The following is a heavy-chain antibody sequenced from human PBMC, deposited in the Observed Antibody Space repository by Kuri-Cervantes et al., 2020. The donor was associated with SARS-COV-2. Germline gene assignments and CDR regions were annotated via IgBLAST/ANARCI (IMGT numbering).Heavy chain of an antibody. CDR2: SSSSSGTI. V-gene: IGHV3-48*02. CDR3: ARDFLTGSTPSYFDY. D-gene: IGHD1-7*01. J-gene: IGHJ4*02. CDR1: GFTFSSYW. Sequence: ESLKISCAASGFTFSSYWMHWVRQAPGKGLEWVSYSSSSSGTIRYADFVKGRFTISRDNAKNSLYLQMNNLRDEDTAMYYCARDFLTGSTPSYFDYWGLGTLVTVSS.